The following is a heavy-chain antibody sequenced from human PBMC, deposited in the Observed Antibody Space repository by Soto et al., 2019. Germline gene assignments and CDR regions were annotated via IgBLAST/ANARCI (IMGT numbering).Heavy chain of an antibody. CDR3: ARSGEHPLDY. D-gene: IGHD3-10*01. Sequence: QVQLVQSGPEVKKPGASVKVPCKTSGYTFTHYVINWVRQAPGQGLDWMGFSTHTGNTKYAQKFEGRVAMTTDTSSSTAYMEVRSLRSDDTALYYCARSGEHPLDYWGQGTPVTVSS. V-gene: IGHV1-18*01. CDR1: GYTFTHYV. J-gene: IGHJ4*02. CDR2: STHTGNT.